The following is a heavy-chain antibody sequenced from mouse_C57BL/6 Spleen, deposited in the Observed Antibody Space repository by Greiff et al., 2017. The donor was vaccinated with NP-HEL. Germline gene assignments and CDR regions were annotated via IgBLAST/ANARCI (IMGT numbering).Heavy chain of an antibody. V-gene: IGHV1-53*01. CDR2: INPSNGGT. J-gene: IGHJ2*01. D-gene: IGHD4-1*01. CDR1: GYTFTSYW. CDR3: ASERTGYYFDY. Sequence: QVQLQQPGTELVKPGASVKLSCKASGYTFTSYWMHWVKQRPGQGLEWIGNINPSNGGTDYNEKFKSKATLAVDKSSSTAYMQLSSLTSEDSAVYYCASERTGYYFDYWGQGTTLTVSS.